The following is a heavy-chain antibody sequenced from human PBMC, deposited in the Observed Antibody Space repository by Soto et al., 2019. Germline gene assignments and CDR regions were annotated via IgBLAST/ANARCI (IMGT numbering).Heavy chain of an antibody. CDR3: AKKATAATSNWIDP. V-gene: IGHV4-59*08. J-gene: IGHJ5*02. CDR2: IYDSGST. CDR1: GGSISSSY. Sequence: SETLSLTCTVSGGSISSSYWSWIRQPPGKGLEWIGYIYDSGSTYYNSSLKSRVTMSVDTSKNQFSLKLNSVTAADTAVYYCAKKATAATSNWIDPWGQGTLVTV. D-gene: IGHD6-25*01.